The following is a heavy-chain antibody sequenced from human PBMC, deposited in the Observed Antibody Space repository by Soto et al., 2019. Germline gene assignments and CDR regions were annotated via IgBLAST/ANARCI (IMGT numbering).Heavy chain of an antibody. J-gene: IGHJ4*02. Sequence: GGSLRLSCAASGFTFSSYAMSWVRQAPGKGLEWVSAISGSGGSTYYADSVKGRFTISRDNSKNTPYLQMNSLRAEDTAVHYCAKFPDGYNSQFDYWGQGTLVTVSS. CDR1: GFTFSSYA. V-gene: IGHV3-23*01. CDR3: AKFPDGYNSQFDY. D-gene: IGHD1-1*01. CDR2: ISGSGGST.